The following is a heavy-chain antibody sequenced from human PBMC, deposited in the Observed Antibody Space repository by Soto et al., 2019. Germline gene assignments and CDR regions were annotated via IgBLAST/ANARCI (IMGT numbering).Heavy chain of an antibody. D-gene: IGHD5-18*01. Sequence: EVQLVQSGAEVKKPGESLKISCKGSGYSFTSYWIGWVRQMPGKGLEWMGIIYPGDSDTRYSPSFQGQVTISADKSIGTAALQWSSLKGSDTAMYYCARGGQLTAPARWSAPWGPGSLVTVSS. CDR1: GYSFTSYW. J-gene: IGHJ5*02. V-gene: IGHV5-51*01. CDR3: ARGGQLTAPARWSAP. CDR2: IYPGDSDT.